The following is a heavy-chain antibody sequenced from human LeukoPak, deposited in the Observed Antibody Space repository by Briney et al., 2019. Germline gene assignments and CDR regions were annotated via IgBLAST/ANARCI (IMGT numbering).Heavy chain of an antibody. V-gene: IGHV4-39*07. J-gene: IGHJ4*02. CDR1: GGSISSSSYY. CDR2: IYYSGST. CDR3: ARDAAYSNYYYQGLDY. Sequence: KPSETLSLTCTVSGGSISSSSYYWGWIRQPPGKGLEWIGSIYYSGSTYYKPSLKSRITISVDTSKNQFSLRLSSVTAADTAVYYCARDAAYSNYYYQGLDYWGQGTLVTVSS. D-gene: IGHD6-13*01.